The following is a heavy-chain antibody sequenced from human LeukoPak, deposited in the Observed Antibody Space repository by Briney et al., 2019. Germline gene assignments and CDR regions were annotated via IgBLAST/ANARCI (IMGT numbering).Heavy chain of an antibody. V-gene: IGHV4-4*07. CDR2: IYTSGST. J-gene: IGHJ5*02. Sequence: SETLSLTCTVSGGSISSYYWSWIRQPAGKGLEWIGRIYTSGSTNYNPSLKSRVTISVDTSKNQFSLKLSSVTAADTAVYYCAREGCSGGSCYNWFDPWGQGTLVTVSS. CDR3: AREGCSGGSCYNWFDP. D-gene: IGHD2-15*01. CDR1: GGSISSYY.